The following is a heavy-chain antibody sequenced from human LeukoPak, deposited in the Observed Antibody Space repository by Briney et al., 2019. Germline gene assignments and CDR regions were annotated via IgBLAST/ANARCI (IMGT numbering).Heavy chain of an antibody. J-gene: IGHJ4*02. Sequence: SETLSLTCTVSGDSISSGDNYWSWIRQPPGKGLEWIGHIHYSGSTYYNPSLKSRVIISGDMSKNQFSLTLNSLTAADSAMYYCARAAAGTNSWYYFDYWGQGTLVTVSS. V-gene: IGHV4-30-4*01. CDR3: ARAAAGTNSWYYFDY. D-gene: IGHD6-19*01. CDR2: IHYSGST. CDR1: GDSISSGDNY.